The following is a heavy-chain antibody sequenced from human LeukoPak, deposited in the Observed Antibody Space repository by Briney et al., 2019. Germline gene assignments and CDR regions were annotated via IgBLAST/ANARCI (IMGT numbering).Heavy chain of an antibody. CDR2: IYTSGST. D-gene: IGHD3-3*01. Sequence: SETLSLTCTVSGGSISSYYWSWIRQPPGKGLEWIGYIYTSGSTNYNPSLKSRVTISVDTSKNQFSLKLSSVTAADTAVYYCARARRGITIFGVAPRAFDIWGQGTMVTVSS. CDR3: ARARRGITIFGVAPRAFDI. CDR1: GGSISSYY. V-gene: IGHV4-4*09. J-gene: IGHJ3*02.